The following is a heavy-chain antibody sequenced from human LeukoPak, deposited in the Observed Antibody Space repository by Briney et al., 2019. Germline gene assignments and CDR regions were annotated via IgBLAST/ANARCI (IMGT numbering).Heavy chain of an antibody. D-gene: IGHD6-13*01. CDR2: IYHSGST. CDR1: GASISSSNW. CDR3: ARGRMGAAGTWFDP. J-gene: IGHJ5*02. V-gene: IGHV4-4*02. Sequence: SETLSLTCAVSGASISSSNWWSWVRQPPGKGLEWIGEIYHSGSTNYNPALKSRVTISVDKSKNQFSLNLSSVTAADTAVYFCARGRMGAAGTWFDPWGQGTLVTVSS.